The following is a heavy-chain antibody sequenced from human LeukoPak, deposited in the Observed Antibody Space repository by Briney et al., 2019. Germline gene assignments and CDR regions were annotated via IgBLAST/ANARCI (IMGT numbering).Heavy chain of an antibody. V-gene: IGHV3-21*01. Sequence: GGSLRLSCAASGFTFSSYSMNWVRQAPGKGLEWVSSISSSSSYIYYADSVKGRFTISRDNAKNSLYLQMNSLRAEDTAVYYCARHTFVAIYCSGGSCYSAVGYWGQGTLVTVSS. J-gene: IGHJ4*02. D-gene: IGHD2-15*01. CDR1: GFTFSSYS. CDR3: ARHTFVAIYCSGGSCYSAVGY. CDR2: ISSSSSYI.